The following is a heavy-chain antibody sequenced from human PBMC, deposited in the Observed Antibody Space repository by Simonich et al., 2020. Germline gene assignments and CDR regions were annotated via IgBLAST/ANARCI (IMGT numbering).Heavy chain of an antibody. D-gene: IGHD3-9*01. CDR2: INHSGST. CDR1: GGSFSGYY. Sequence: QVQLQQWVAGLLKPSETLSLTCAVYGGSFSGYYWSWIRQPPGKGLEWIGEINHSGSTNSNPLLNSGVSKSVEGSQNPFSRKLRSVIAADTAVYDGARCGVVNYDILTGYHNWFDPWGQGTLVTVSS. CDR3: ARCGVVNYDILTGYHNWFDP. V-gene: IGHV4-34*01. J-gene: IGHJ5*02.